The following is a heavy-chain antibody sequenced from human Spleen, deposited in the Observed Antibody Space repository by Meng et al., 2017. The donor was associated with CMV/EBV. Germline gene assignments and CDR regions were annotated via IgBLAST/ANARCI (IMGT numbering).Heavy chain of an antibody. Sequence: GESLKISCAASGFTFSSYAMSWVRQAPGKGLEWVSAISGSGGDTYYADSVKGRVTISRDNSRNTLFLQMNSLRAEDTAIYYCAKDHHGTSSLYYFDSWGQGTLVTVSS. J-gene: IGHJ4*02. D-gene: IGHD6-6*01. CDR3: AKDHHGTSSLYYFDS. V-gene: IGHV3-23*01. CDR1: GFTFSSYA. CDR2: ISGSGGDT.